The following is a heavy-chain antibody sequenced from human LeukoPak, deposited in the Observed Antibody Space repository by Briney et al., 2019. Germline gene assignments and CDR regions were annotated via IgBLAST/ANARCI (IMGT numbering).Heavy chain of an antibody. D-gene: IGHD1-26*01. CDR1: GYSFTSYW. CDR2: IYPGDSDT. Sequence: GESLKISCKGSGYSFTSYWIAWVRQMPGKGLEWMGIIYPGDSDTRYSPSFQGQVTISADKSISTAYLQWSSLKASDTAMYYCARAPPGGIVGATWDTTGYYFDYWGQGTLVTVSS. CDR3: ARAPPGGIVGATWDTTGYYFDY. V-gene: IGHV5-51*01. J-gene: IGHJ4*02.